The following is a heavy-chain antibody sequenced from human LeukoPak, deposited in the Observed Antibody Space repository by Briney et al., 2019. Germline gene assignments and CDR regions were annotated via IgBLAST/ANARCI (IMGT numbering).Heavy chain of an antibody. CDR1: GGSISSGDYC. D-gene: IGHD4-11*01. V-gene: IGHV4-30-4*08. Sequence: SQTLSLTCTVSGGSISSGDYCWTWVRQPPGRGLEWIGYIYYSGSTYYNPSLKSRVTISVDPSKNQFSLKLTSVTAADTAVYYCAREDGSSNYVIDYWGQGTLVTVSS. CDR3: AREDGSSNYVIDY. J-gene: IGHJ4*02. CDR2: IYYSGST.